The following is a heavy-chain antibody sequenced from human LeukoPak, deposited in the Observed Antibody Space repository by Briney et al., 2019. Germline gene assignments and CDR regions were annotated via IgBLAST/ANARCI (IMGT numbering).Heavy chain of an antibody. V-gene: IGHV4-38-2*02. J-gene: IGHJ4*02. CDR1: GYSISSGYY. CDR3: AREGYDYVWGGCRSASLDY. CDR2: IYHSGST. Sequence: SETLSLTCAVSGYSISSGYYWGWIRQPPGKGLEWIGSIYHSGSTYYNPSLKSRVTISVDTSKNQFSLKLSSVTAADTAVYYCAREGYDYVWGGCRSASLDYWGQGTLVTVSS. D-gene: IGHD3-16*02.